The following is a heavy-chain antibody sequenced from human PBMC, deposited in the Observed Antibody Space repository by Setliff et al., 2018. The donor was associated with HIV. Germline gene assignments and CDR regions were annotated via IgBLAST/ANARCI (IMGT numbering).Heavy chain of an antibody. CDR3: ARDYLYYNLYNGSPVYGMDV. V-gene: IGHV3-48*03. D-gene: IGHD3-3*01. Sequence: GGSLRLSCAASGFTFRNYKFNWVRQAPGRGLEWVSSISIGSGGAIDYADSVQGRFTISRDNSKNSLYLQMNSLRVDDTAVYYCARDYLYYNLYNGSPVYGMDVWGQGTTVTVSS. CDR1: GFTFRNYK. J-gene: IGHJ6*02. CDR2: ISIGSGGAI.